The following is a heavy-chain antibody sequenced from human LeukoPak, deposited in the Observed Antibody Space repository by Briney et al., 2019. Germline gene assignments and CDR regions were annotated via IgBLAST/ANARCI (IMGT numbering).Heavy chain of an antibody. CDR2: IYYSGSA. CDR1: GGSISSYY. Sequence: SETLSLTCTVSGGSISSYYWSWIRQPPGKGLEWIGYIYYSGSANYNPSLKSRVTISVDTSKNQFSLKLSSVTAADTAVYYCARGGVSCDFWSGHDYWGQGTLVTVSS. D-gene: IGHD3-3*01. CDR3: ARGGVSCDFWSGHDY. V-gene: IGHV4-59*01. J-gene: IGHJ4*02.